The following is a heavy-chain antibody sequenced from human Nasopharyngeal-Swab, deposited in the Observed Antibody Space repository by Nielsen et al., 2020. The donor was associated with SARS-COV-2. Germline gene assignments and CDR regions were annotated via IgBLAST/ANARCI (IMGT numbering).Heavy chain of an antibody. CDR2: IKSKTDGGTT. CDR1: GFTFSNAW. CDR3: TTNHAYYGDYY. J-gene: IGHJ4*02. Sequence: GESLKISCAASGFTFSNAWMSWVRQAPGKVLEWVGRIKSKTDGGTTDYAAPVKGRFTISRDDSKNTLCLQMNSLKTEDTAVYYCTTNHAYYGDYYWGQRTLVTIAS. D-gene: IGHD4-17*01. V-gene: IGHV3-15*01.